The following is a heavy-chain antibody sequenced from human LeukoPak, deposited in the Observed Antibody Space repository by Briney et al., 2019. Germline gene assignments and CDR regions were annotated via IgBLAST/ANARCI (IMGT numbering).Heavy chain of an antibody. CDR2: IWYDGSNK. D-gene: IGHD6-19*01. J-gene: IGHJ4*02. V-gene: IGHV3-33*01. CDR1: GFTFSSYG. Sequence: GGSLRLSCAASGFTFSSYGMHWVRQAPGKGLEWVAVIWYDGSNKYYADSVKGRFTISRDNSKNTLYLQMNSLRAEDTAVYYCARDFLGSRGWYDGDFDYWGQGTLVTVSS. CDR3: ARDFLGSRGWYDGDFDY.